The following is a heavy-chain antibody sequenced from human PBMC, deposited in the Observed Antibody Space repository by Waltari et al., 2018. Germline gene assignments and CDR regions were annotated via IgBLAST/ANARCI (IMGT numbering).Heavy chain of an antibody. CDR1: GFRFSNFP. J-gene: IGHJ4*02. CDR2: ISFDGRNG. V-gene: IGHV3-30*04. Sequence: QVQLVESGGGVVQPGTSLRLSCAASGFRFSNFPMHWVRQAPGKGLEWVAFISFDGRNGYYADFVKGRFTISRDNSKNTVYLQMNSLRVEDTAVYYCAREAGSSFDYWGQGTLVTVSS. CDR3: AREAGSSFDY. D-gene: IGHD6-19*01.